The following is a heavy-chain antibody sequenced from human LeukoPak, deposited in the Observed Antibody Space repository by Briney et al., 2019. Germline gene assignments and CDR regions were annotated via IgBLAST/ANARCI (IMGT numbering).Heavy chain of an antibody. J-gene: IGHJ4*02. CDR1: GGSISNYY. D-gene: IGHD3-10*01. Sequence: SETLSLTCTVSGGSISNYYWSWIRQPPGKGLEWIGYIYDSGSTNYNPSLKSRVTISVDTSKNQFSLKLSSVTAADTAVYYCARDPITMVRGVPDYWGQGTLITVSS. V-gene: IGHV4-59*12. CDR2: IYDSGST. CDR3: ARDPITMVRGVPDY.